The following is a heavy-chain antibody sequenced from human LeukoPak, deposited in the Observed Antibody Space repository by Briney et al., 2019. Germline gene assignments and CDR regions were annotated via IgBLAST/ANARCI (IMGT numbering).Heavy chain of an antibody. Sequence: NPGGSLRLSCAASGFTFSSYSMNWVRQAPGKGLEWVASISSSSTYIYYADSVKGRFTISRDNAESSLFLQMNSLRVEDTAMYFCARGQSHYDYVWGSSDSWGQGTLVTVSS. D-gene: IGHD3-16*01. J-gene: IGHJ5*02. CDR3: ARGQSHYDYVWGSSDS. CDR1: GFTFSSYS. V-gene: IGHV3-21*01. CDR2: ISSSSTYI.